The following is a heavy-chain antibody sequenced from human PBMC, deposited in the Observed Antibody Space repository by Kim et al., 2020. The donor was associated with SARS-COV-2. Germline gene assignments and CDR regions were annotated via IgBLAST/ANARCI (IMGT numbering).Heavy chain of an antibody. Sequence: ASVKVSCKASGYTFTSYGISWVRQAPGQGLEWMGWISAYNGNTNYAQKLQGRVTMTTDTSTSTAYMELRSLRSDDTAVYYCARVFTGDYDILTGYGAFDYWGQGNLVPVSS. V-gene: IGHV1-18*04. CDR3: ARVFTGDYDILTGYGAFDY. CDR1: GYTFTSYG. J-gene: IGHJ4*02. D-gene: IGHD3-9*01. CDR2: ISAYNGNT.